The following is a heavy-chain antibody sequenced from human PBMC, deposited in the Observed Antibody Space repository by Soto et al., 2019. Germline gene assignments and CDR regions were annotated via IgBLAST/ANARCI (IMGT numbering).Heavy chain of an antibody. D-gene: IGHD2-21*01. J-gene: IGHJ4*02. Sequence: QVQLQQSGPGLVKPSETLSLTCTVSGGSISSYHWSWIRQPPGKGLEWIGYISDSGSTNYNPSLKSRVTISVDASNNQFSLKLSSVDAADTAVYYCSRHCSDDYVDYCGKVSLVAVSS. CDR2: ISDSGST. CDR1: GGSISSYH. V-gene: IGHV4-59*08. CDR3: SRHCSDDYVDY.